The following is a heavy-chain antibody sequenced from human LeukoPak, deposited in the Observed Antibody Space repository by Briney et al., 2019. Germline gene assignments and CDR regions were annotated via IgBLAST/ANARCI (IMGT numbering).Heavy chain of an antibody. D-gene: IGHD4-17*01. V-gene: IGHV4-4*02. CDR3: ARGLTVTTRAPDY. Sequence: PSGTLSLTCAVSGGSISSSNWWSWVRQPPGKGLEWIGEIYHSGSTNYNPSLKSRVTISVDTSKNQFSLKLSSVTAADTAVYYCARGLTVTTRAPDYWGQGTLVTVSS. CDR1: GGSISSSNW. CDR2: IYHSGST. J-gene: IGHJ4*02.